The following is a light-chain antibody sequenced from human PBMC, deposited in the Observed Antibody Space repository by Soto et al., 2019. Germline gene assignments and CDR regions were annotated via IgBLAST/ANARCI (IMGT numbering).Light chain of an antibody. CDR3: SSYTSSSTYV. CDR1: SSDVGGYNY. J-gene: IGLJ1*01. Sequence: QSVLTQPASVSGSPGQSITISCTGTSSDVGGYNYVSWYQQYPGKVPKLMIYDVSYRPSGVSNRFSGSKSGNTAPLTISGLQAEDEADYYCSSYTSSSTYVFGTGTKLTVL. CDR2: DVS. V-gene: IGLV2-14*01.